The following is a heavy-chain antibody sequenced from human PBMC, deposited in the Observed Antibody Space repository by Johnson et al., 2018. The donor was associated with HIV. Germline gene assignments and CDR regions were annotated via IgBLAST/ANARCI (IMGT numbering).Heavy chain of an antibody. CDR1: GFTFSSYD. Sequence: QMMLVESGGGVVQPGRSLRLSCAASGFTFSSYDMHWVRQAPGKGLEWVAVIGYDGSNKYYADSVKGRFTISRDNAKNSLYLQMNSLRAEDTAVYYCAKVGGTTILRDAFDIWGQGTTVTVSS. CDR2: IGYDGSNK. J-gene: IGHJ3*02. V-gene: IGHV3-33*03. D-gene: IGHD1-1*01. CDR3: AKVGGTTILRDAFDI.